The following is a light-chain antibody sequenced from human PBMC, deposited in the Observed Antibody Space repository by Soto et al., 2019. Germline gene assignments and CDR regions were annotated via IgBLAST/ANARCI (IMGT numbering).Light chain of an antibody. CDR1: SSNIGSNI. Sequence: QSVLTQPPSASGTPGQRVTISCCGSSSNIGSNILNWYRQVPGTAPKLLIYNNVHRPSGVPDRFSGSKSGASGSLAISGLQLEDEADYYCSAWDGSLNGLVFGGGTKLTVL. V-gene: IGLV1-44*01. J-gene: IGLJ3*02. CDR2: NNV. CDR3: SAWDGSLNGLV.